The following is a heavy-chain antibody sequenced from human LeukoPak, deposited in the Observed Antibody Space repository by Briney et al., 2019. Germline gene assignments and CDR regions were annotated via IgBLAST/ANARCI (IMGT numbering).Heavy chain of an antibody. J-gene: IGHJ4*02. D-gene: IGHD6-13*01. Sequence: GGSLRLSCAASGFTFNSYAMSWIRQAPGKGLEWVSVISGSGGTTYYADSVKGRFTISRDISENTLSLQMSSLRADDTAVYYCAQGPRQQLVTRLDNWGQGTLGTVSS. CDR1: GFTFNSYA. V-gene: IGHV3-23*01. CDR3: AQGPRQQLVTRLDN. CDR2: ISGSGGTT.